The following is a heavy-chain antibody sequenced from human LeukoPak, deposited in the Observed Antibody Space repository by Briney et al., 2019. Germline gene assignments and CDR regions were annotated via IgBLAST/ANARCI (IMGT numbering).Heavy chain of an antibody. Sequence: SETLSLTCTVSGGSISSYYWSWIRQPAGKGLEWIGRIYSSGNTIYNPALKSRVTMSVDTSNNQFSLKLSSVTAADTAEYYCARGHYDILTGYLSFFDYWGQGTLVTVSS. J-gene: IGHJ4*02. CDR1: GGSISSYY. CDR2: IYSSGNT. V-gene: IGHV4-4*07. CDR3: ARGHYDILTGYLSFFDY. D-gene: IGHD3-9*01.